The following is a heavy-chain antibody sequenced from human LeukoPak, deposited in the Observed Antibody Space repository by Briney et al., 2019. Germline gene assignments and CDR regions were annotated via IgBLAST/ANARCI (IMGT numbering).Heavy chain of an antibody. D-gene: IGHD3-22*01. J-gene: IGHJ4*02. Sequence: KPSETLSLTCAVSGGSISSGGYSWSWIRQPPGKGREWIGYIYHSGSTCYNPSLKSRVTISVDRSKNQFSLKLSSVTAADTAVYYCARTNTYYYDSSGYSYFDYWGQGTLVTVSS. CDR3: ARTNTYYYDSSGYSYFDY. CDR2: IYHSGST. V-gene: IGHV4-30-2*01. CDR1: GGSISSGGYS.